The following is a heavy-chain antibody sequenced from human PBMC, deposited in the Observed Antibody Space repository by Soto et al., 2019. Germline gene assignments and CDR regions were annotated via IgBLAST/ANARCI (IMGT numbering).Heavy chain of an antibody. CDR3: AKGHLGESGYDETPDAFDI. D-gene: IGHD5-12*01. J-gene: IGHJ3*02. V-gene: IGHV3-30*18. CDR1: GFTFSSYG. CDR2: ISYDGSNK. Sequence: GGFLRLSCAASGFTFSSYGMHWVRQAPGKGLEWVAVISYDGSNKYYADSVKGRFTISRDNSKNTLYLQMNSLRADDTAVYYCAKGHLGESGYDETPDAFDIWGQGTMVTVSS.